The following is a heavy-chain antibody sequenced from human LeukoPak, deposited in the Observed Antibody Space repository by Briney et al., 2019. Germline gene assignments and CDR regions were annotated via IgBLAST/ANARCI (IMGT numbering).Heavy chain of an antibody. CDR2: ISIHNGNT. D-gene: IGHD2-15*01. CDR3: ARLTYDGYGGIRRGDDAFDV. V-gene: IGHV1-18*01. CDR1: GYTFTNYG. Sequence: ASVKVSCKASGYTFTNYGISWVRQAPGQGLEGMAWISIHNGNTDYAQRFQGRVTMTTDTSTSTTYMELRSLRSDDTAMYFCARLTYDGYGGIRRGDDAFDVWGQGTMVTVSS. J-gene: IGHJ3*01.